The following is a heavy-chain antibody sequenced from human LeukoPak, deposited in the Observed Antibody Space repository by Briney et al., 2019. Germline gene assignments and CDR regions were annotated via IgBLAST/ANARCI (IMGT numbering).Heavy chain of an antibody. CDR1: GFTVSSNC. CDR2: IYSGGST. CDR3: AREIVVVPYDAFDI. J-gene: IGHJ3*02. Sequence: PGGSLRLSCAASGFTVSSNCMSWVRQAPGKGLEWVSVIYSGGSTYYADSVKGRFTISRDNSKNTLYLQMNSLRAEDTAVYYCAREIVVVPYDAFDIWGQGTMVTVSS. V-gene: IGHV3-66*02. D-gene: IGHD3-22*01.